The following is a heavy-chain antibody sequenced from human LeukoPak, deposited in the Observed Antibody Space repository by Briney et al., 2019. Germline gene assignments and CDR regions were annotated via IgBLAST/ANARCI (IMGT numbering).Heavy chain of an antibody. CDR1: GFTFSSYA. Sequence: GGSLRLSCAASGFTFSSYAMSWIRQAPGKGLEWVSYISSSGSTIYYADSVKGRFTISRDNAKNSLYLQMNSLRAEDTAVYYCARTENYYDSSGYYRNYYFDYWGQGTLVTVSS. CDR3: ARTENYYDSSGYYRNYYFDY. J-gene: IGHJ4*02. CDR2: ISSSGSTI. V-gene: IGHV3-11*01. D-gene: IGHD3-22*01.